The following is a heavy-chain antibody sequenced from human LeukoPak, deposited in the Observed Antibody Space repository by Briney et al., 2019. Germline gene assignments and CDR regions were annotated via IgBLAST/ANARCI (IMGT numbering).Heavy chain of an antibody. CDR3: AREAAY. CDR2: IKGDGSEK. J-gene: IGHJ4*02. D-gene: IGHD6-25*01. Sequence: GGSLRLSCATSGFTFSYYWMTWVRQAPGKGLEWLANIKGDGSEKNYVASMKGRFTISRDNVNNSLCLQLNNLRVEDTAMYYCAREAAYWGQGTRVTVSS. CDR1: GFTFSYYW. V-gene: IGHV3-7*03.